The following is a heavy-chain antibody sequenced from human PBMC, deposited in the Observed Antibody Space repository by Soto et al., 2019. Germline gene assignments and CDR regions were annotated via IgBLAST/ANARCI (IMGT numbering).Heavy chain of an antibody. CDR2: IIPIFGTA. V-gene: IGHV1-69*01. CDR1: GGTFSSYA. Sequence: QVQLVQSGAEVKKPGSSVKVSCKASGGTFSSYAISWVRQAPGQGLEWMGGIIPIFGTANYAQKFQGRVTITADESTSTAYLELSSLRSEDTAVYYCARSVTVPSPKLLYYGMDVWGQGTTVTVSS. J-gene: IGHJ6*02. CDR3: ARSVTVPSPKLLYYGMDV. D-gene: IGHD4-17*01.